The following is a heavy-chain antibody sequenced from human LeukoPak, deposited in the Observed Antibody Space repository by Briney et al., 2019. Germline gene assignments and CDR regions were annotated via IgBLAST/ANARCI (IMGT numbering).Heavy chain of an antibody. Sequence: PGGSLRLSCAASGFTFSSYAMSWVRQAPGKGLEWVSTISGSGDYTYYADSVKGRFTTSRDNSKNTLYLQMNSLRAEDTAVYYCAKYFASGSYYKLPHWGQGTLVTVSS. CDR2: ISGSGDYT. D-gene: IGHD3-10*01. CDR3: AKYFASGSYYKLPH. CDR1: GFTFSSYA. J-gene: IGHJ1*01. V-gene: IGHV3-23*01.